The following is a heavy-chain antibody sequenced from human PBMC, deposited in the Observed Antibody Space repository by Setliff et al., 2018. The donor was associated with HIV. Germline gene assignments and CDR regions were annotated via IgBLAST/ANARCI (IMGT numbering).Heavy chain of an antibody. CDR1: GGSFSSYY. CDR2: VYYGGST. J-gene: IGHJ4*02. CDR3: AREIYGGNSRPFDY. Sequence: SETLSLTCAVYGGSFSSYYWSWIRQPPGKGLEWIGYVYYGGSTNYNPSLKSRVTISVDTSKNQFSLKLTSVTAADTAVYYCAREIYGGNSRPFDYWGQGTLVTVSS. V-gene: IGHV4-59*01. D-gene: IGHD4-17*01.